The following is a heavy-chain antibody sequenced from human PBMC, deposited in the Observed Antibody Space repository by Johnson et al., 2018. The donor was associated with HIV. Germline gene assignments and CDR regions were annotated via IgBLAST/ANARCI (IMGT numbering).Heavy chain of an antibody. D-gene: IGHD3-9*01. CDR1: GFTFDDYA. Sequence: VQLVESGGGVVQPGRSLRLSCAASGFTFDDYAMHWVRQAPGKGLEWVSGISWNSGSIGYADSVKGRFTISRDNAKNSLYLQMNSLRAEDTALYYCANLFRGDWVFDAFDVWGQGTMVTVSS. CDR3: ANLFRGDWVFDAFDV. V-gene: IGHV3-9*01. J-gene: IGHJ3*01. CDR2: ISWNSGSI.